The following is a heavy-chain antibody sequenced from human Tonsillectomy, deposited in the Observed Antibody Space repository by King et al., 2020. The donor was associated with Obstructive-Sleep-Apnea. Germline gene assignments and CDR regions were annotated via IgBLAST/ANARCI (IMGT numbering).Heavy chain of an antibody. CDR2: IDSSSSTI. D-gene: IGHD2-15*01. V-gene: IGHV3-48*01. Sequence: VQLVESGGGLVQPGGSLRLSCAASGFTFTYSMNWVRQAPGRGLEWVSYIDSSSSTIFYADSVKGRFTISRDNAKNSLFLDMKSLRVEDTAVYYCARQAAHFDYWGRGALVTVSS. CDR1: GFTFTYS. CDR3: ARQAAHFDY. J-gene: IGHJ4*02.